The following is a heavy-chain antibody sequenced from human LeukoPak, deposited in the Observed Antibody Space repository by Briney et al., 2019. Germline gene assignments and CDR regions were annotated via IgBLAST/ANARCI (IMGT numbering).Heavy chain of an antibody. J-gene: IGHJ4*02. CDR3: ASPGGYSYGYFDY. V-gene: IGHV3-13*04. CDR2: IGTAGDT. CDR1: GFTFSSYD. Sequence: GGSLRLSCAASGFTFSSYDMHWVRQVTGKGLEWVSAIGTAGDTYYPDSVKGRFTISRDNSKNTLYLQMNSLRAEDTAVYYCASPGGYSYGYFDYWGQGTLVTVSS. D-gene: IGHD5-18*01.